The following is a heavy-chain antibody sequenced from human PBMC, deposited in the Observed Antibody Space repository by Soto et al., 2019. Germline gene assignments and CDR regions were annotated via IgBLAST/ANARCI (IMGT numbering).Heavy chain of an antibody. D-gene: IGHD5-18*01. CDR1: GGTISSYC. V-gene: IGHV4-59*08. Sequence: PSETKSLTCTVAGGTISSYCLSWIRKPPGKGLEWIGYIYYSGSTNYNPSLKSRVTISVDTSKNQFSLKLSSVTAADTAVYYCARRYGSCFDYWGQGTLVTVSS. J-gene: IGHJ4*02. CDR3: ARRYGSCFDY. CDR2: IYYSGST.